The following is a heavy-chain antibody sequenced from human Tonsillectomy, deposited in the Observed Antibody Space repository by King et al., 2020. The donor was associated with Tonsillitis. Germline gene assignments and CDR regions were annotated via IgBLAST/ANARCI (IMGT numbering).Heavy chain of an antibody. CDR2: ISYDGSNK. J-gene: IGHJ4*02. CDR3: ARAGDGFFDY. D-gene: IGHD7-27*01. V-gene: IGHV3-33*05. Sequence: VQLVESGGGVVQPGRSLRLSCAASGFTFSSYGMHWVRQAPGKGLEWVAVISYDGSNKYYGDSVKGRFTISRDNSKNTLYLQMNSLRVEDTAVYYCARAGDGFFDYWGQGTRVNVSS. CDR1: GFTFSSYG.